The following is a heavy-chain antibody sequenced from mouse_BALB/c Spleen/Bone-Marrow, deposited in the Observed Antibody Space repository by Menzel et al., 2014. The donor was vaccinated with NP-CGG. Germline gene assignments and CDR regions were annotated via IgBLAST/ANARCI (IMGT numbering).Heavy chain of an antibody. Sequence: VQLQQSGAELVRPGSSVKISCKTSGYAFSFYWMNWVKQRPGQGLEWIGQIYPGDGDTNYNGKFKGKATLTADTSSGTAYMQLSSQTSEDSAVYFCARAGLSTDYWGQGTSVTVSS. J-gene: IGHJ2*02. D-gene: IGHD1-1*01. CDR3: ARAGLSTDY. V-gene: IGHV1-80*01. CDR1: GYAFSFYW. CDR2: IYPGDGDT.